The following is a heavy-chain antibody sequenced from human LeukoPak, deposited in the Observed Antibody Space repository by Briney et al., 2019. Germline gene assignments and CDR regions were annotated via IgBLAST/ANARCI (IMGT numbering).Heavy chain of an antibody. CDR3: AKCGSYYYYYMDV. CDR1: GGPISSYY. Sequence: SETLSLTCTVSGGPISSYYWSWIRQPPGKGLEWIGYIYYSGSTNYNPSLKSRVTISVDTSKNQFSLKLSSVTAADTAVYYCAKCGSYYYYYMDVWGKGTTVTVSS. D-gene: IGHD1-26*01. J-gene: IGHJ6*03. CDR2: IYYSGST. V-gene: IGHV4-59*01.